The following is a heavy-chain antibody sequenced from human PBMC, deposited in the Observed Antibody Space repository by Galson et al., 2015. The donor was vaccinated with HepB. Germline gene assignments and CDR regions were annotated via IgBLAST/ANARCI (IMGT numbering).Heavy chain of an antibody. J-gene: IGHJ3*02. CDR3: AREVGEGGASDI. Sequence: SLRLSCAASGFTVSSKFMSWVRQAPGMGLGWVSVIYSGGNTYYADSVKGRFTISRDNSKNTLYLQMNRLRAEDTAVYYCAREVGEGGASDIWGQGTMVTVSS. D-gene: IGHD3-10*01. CDR1: GFTVSSKF. CDR2: IYSGGNT. V-gene: IGHV3-53*01.